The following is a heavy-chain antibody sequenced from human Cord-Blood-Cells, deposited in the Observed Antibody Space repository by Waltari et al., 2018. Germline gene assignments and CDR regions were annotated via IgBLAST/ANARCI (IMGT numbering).Heavy chain of an antibody. CDR1: GGSFSGYY. Sequence: QVPLQQWGAGLLKPSETLSLTCAVYGGSFSGYYWSWIRQPPGKGLEWIGEINHSGSTNYNPSLKSRVTISVDTSKNQFSLKLSSVTAADTAVYYCARGWGGHWYFDLWGRGTLVTVSS. V-gene: IGHV4-34*01. CDR3: ARGWGGHWYFDL. J-gene: IGHJ2*01. D-gene: IGHD7-27*01. CDR2: INHSGST.